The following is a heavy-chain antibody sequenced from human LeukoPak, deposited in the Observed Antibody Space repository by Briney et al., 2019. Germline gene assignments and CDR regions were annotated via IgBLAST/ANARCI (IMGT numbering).Heavy chain of an antibody. D-gene: IGHD3/OR15-3a*01. V-gene: IGHV3-13*01. CDR1: GFTFSSYD. J-gene: IGHJ6*02. CDR2: IGTAGDT. CDR3: ARAVRTGILSLYYYGMDV. Sequence: GGSLRLSCAASGFTFSSYDMHWVRQATGKGLEWVSAIGTAGDTYYPGSVKGRFTISRENAKNSLYLQMNSLRAGDTAVYYCARAVRTGILSLYYYGMDVWGQGTTVTVSS.